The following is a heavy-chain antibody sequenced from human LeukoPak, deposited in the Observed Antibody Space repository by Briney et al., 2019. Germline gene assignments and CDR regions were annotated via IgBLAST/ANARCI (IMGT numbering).Heavy chain of an antibody. D-gene: IGHD5-24*01. V-gene: IGHV1-2*02. Sequence: ASVKVSCKSSGFIFTDYHLHWLRQAPGQGLEWMGWINPRSGDTTYAQKFLGRVTMTRDTSTNTAYMELSSLRSDDTAVYYCARDWSGYNPIYYFDHWGQGTLVTVSS. CDR3: ARDWSGYNPIYYFDH. J-gene: IGHJ4*02. CDR2: INPRSGDT. CDR1: GFIFTDYH.